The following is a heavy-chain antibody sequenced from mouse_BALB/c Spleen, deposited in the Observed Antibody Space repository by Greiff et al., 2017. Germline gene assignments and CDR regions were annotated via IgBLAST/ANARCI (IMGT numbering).Heavy chain of an antibody. CDR3: ARGAYGYVDY. J-gene: IGHJ2*01. V-gene: IGHV5-17*02. CDR1: GFTFSSFG. Sequence: EVQGVESGGGLVQPGGSRKLSCAASGFTFSSFGMHWVRQAPEKGLEWVAYISSGSSTIYYADTVKGRFTISRDNPKNTLFLQMTSLRSEDTAMYYCARGAYGYVDYWGQGTTLTVSS. CDR2: ISSGSSTI. D-gene: IGHD1-1*01.